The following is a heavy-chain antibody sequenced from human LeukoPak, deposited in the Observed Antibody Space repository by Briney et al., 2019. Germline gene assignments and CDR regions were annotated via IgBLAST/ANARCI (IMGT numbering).Heavy chain of an antibody. CDR3: ARSSGSGSIDDGVDY. D-gene: IGHD3-10*01. CDR2: INPSGGST. CDR1: GYTFTSYY. V-gene: IGHV1-46*01. J-gene: IGHJ4*02. Sequence: ASVKVSCKASGYTFTSYYMHWVRQAPGQGLEWMGIINPSGGSTSYAQKFQGRVTMTRDTSTSTVYMELSSLRSEDTAVYYCARSSGSGSIDDGVDYWGQGTLVTVSS.